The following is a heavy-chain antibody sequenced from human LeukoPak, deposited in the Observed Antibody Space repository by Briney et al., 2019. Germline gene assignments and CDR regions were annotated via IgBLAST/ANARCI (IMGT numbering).Heavy chain of an antibody. Sequence: GASVKVSCKASGYTFTSYDIKWVRQATGQGLEWMVWMNPNSGNTSYAQKFQGRVTMTRNTSMSKAYMELSSLRSEDTAVYYCARERRIRRKRWFDPWGQGTLVTVSS. V-gene: IGHV1-8*01. J-gene: IGHJ5*02. CDR2: MNPNSGNT. CDR1: GYTFTSYD. CDR3: ARERRIRRKRWFDP. D-gene: IGHD3-3*02.